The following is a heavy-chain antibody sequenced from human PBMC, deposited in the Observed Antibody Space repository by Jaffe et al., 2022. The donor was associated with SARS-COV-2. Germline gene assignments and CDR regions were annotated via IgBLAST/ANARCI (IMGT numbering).Heavy chain of an antibody. V-gene: IGHV3-48*01. CDR3: ARDWPDTHFDC. J-gene: IGHJ4*02. Sequence: EVLLVESGGGLVQPGGSLRISCAASGFTFSGYSMNWVRQAPGKGLEWLSYISTGGRTIYHADFVKGRFTISRDDARNSLYLQMNSLRAEDTAVYYCARDWPDTHFDCWGQGTLVTVSS. CDR2: ISTGGRTI. CDR1: GFTFSGYS.